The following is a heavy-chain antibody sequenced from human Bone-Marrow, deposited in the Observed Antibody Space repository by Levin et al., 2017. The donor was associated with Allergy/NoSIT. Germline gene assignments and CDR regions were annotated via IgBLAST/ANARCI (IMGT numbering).Heavy chain of an antibody. V-gene: IGHV4-59*08. Sequence: SQTLSLTCTVSGGSISSYYWSWIRQPPGKGLEWIGYIYYSGSTNYNPSLKSRVTISVDTSKNQFSLKLSSVTAADTAVYYCARYVSRQDYYGMDVWGQGTTVTVSS. CDR2: IYYSGST. CDR1: GGSISSYY. D-gene: IGHD3-16*01. J-gene: IGHJ6*02. CDR3: ARYVSRQDYYGMDV.